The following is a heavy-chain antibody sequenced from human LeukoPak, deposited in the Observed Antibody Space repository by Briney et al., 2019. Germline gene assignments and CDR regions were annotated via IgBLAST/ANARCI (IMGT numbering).Heavy chain of an antibody. Sequence: GGSLRLSCAASGFTFSSYSMNWVRQAPGKGLEWVSSVSSSSSYIYYADSVKGRFTISRDNAKNSLYLQMNSLRAEDTAVYYCARDIVVVPAAIEAHNWFDPWGQGTLVTASS. CDR1: GFTFSSYS. J-gene: IGHJ5*02. CDR2: VSSSSSYI. V-gene: IGHV3-21*01. CDR3: ARDIVVVPAAIEAHNWFDP. D-gene: IGHD2-2*01.